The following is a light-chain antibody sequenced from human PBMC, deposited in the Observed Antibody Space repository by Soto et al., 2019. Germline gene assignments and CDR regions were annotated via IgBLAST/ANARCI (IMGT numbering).Light chain of an antibody. CDR3: QQRSIWPLT. J-gene: IGKJ5*01. CDR2: DAS. V-gene: IGKV3D-20*02. CDR1: QSVSSSY. Sequence: EIVLAQSPATLSFCTGERATLSCRSSQSVSSSYLAWYQQKPGQAPRLLIYDASNRATGIPARFSGSGSGTDFTLTISSLEAEDFAVYYCQQRSIWPLTFGQGTRLEIK.